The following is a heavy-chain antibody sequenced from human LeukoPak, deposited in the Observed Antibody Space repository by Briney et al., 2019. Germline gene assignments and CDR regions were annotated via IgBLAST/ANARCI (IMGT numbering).Heavy chain of an antibody. V-gene: IGHV4-59*12. CDR2: IYYSGST. D-gene: IGHD3-16*01. J-gene: IGHJ4*02. CDR3: ATYEAPPFDF. CDR1: GGSFSSYY. Sequence: SETLSLTCTVSGGSFSSYYWSWIRQPPGKGLEWIGYIYYSGSTNYNPSLKSRLTMSIDTSKNQFSLKLNTVTAADTAVYYCATYEAPPFDFWGQGTLVTVSS.